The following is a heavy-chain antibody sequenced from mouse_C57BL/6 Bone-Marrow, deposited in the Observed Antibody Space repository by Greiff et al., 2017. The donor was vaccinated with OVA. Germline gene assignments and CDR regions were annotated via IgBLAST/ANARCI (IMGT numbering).Heavy chain of an antibody. CDR1: GFTFSSYG. CDR2: ISSGGSYT. J-gene: IGHJ1*03. CDR3: ARRNLRAHWYFDV. V-gene: IGHV5-6*02. D-gene: IGHD1-3*01. Sequence: EVKVVESGGDLVKPGGSLKLSCAASGFTFSSYGMSWVRQTPDKRLEWVATISSGGSYTYYPDSVKGRFTISRDNAKNTLYLQMSSLKSEDTAMYYCARRNLRAHWYFDVWGTGTTVTVSS.